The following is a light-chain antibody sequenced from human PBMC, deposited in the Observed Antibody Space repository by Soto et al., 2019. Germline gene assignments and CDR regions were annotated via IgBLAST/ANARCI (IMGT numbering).Light chain of an antibody. J-gene: IGKJ4*01. CDR3: QQRSNWPLT. Sequence: EIVLTQSPATLSLPPGERATLSCRASQSVSSYLAWYQQKPGQAPRLLIYDASNRATGIPARFSGSGSGTDFTLTISSLEPEDFAVHYCQQRSNWPLTFGGGTKVEIK. CDR1: QSVSSY. V-gene: IGKV3-11*01. CDR2: DAS.